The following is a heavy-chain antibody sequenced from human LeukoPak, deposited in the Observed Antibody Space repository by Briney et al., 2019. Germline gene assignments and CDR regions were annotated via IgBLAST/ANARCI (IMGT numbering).Heavy chain of an antibody. J-gene: IGHJ3*02. CDR2: ISWNSGSI. CDR3: AKVGYTYAFDI. V-gene: IGHV3-9*03. Sequence: GRSLRLSCAASGFTFHDYAMHWVRQAPGKGLEWVSGISWNSGSIGYADSVKGRFTISRDNAKNSLYLQMNSLRAEDMALYYCAKVGYTYAFDIWGQGTMVTVSS. D-gene: IGHD5-24*01. CDR1: GFTFHDYA.